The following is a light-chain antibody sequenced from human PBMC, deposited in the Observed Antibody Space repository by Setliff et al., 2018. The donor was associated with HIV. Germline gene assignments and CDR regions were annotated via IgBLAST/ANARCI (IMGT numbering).Light chain of an antibody. Sequence: EIVLTQSPATLSLSPGERATLSCRASQSVSSSYLAWYQQKPGLAPRLLIYDASIRATGIPDRFSGSGPGTDFTLTLSRLEPEDFAVYYCQQYGSSPWTFGQGTKVDIK. V-gene: IGKV3D-20*01. CDR1: QSVSSSY. CDR3: QQYGSSPWT. J-gene: IGKJ1*01. CDR2: DAS.